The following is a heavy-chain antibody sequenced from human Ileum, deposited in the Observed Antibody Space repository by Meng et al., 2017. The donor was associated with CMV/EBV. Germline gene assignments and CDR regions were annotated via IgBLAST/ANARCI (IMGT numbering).Heavy chain of an antibody. D-gene: IGHD2/OR15-2a*01. CDR1: GFPFRSFW. V-gene: IGHV3-74*01. CDR3: ARGIGEN. Sequence: FLRLSCAASGFPFRSFWVHWGRQGPGKGVVWVLRIYSDGRTKSYADSVKGRFTISRDNAKNTLYLQMNSLRAEDTALYYCARGIGENWGQGTLVTVSS. J-gene: IGHJ4*02. CDR2: IYSDGRTK.